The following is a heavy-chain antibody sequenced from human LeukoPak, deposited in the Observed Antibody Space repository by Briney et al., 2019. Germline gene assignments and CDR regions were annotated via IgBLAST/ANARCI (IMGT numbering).Heavy chain of an antibody. D-gene: IGHD2-2*02. CDR2: INHSGST. V-gene: IGHV4-34*01. CDR1: GGSFSGYY. J-gene: IGHJ4*02. Sequence: SETLSLTCAVYGGSFSGYYWSWIRQPPGKGLEWIGEINHSGSTNYNPSLKSRVTISVDTSKNQFSLKLSSVTAADTAVYYCARVGVGRVVPAAIQRTPFDYWGQGTLVTVSS. CDR3: ARVGVGRVVPAAIQRTPFDY.